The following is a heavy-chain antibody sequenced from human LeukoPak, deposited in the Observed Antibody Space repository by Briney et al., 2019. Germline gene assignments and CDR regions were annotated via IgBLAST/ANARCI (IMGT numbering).Heavy chain of an antibody. J-gene: IGHJ4*02. CDR2: MNPNSVKP. CDR1: GYTFTSYD. Sequence: ASAKVSCKASGYTFTSYDINWVPQATGQGLEWMGWMNPNSVKPGYAPKFQGRVTMTRNTSISTAYMKLSSLRSEDTALYYCARIRRTRSGRYFDCWGQGTLVTAAS. CDR3: ARIRRTRSGRYFDC. D-gene: IGHD6-19*01. V-gene: IGHV1-8*01.